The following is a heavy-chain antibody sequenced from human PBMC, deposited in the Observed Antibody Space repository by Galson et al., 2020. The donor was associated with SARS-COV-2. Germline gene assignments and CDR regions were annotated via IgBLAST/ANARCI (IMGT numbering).Heavy chain of an antibody. J-gene: IGHJ6*02. CDR2: IYPGDSDT. Sequence: KIGESLKNSCKGSGYSFTSYWIGWVRQMPGKGLEWMGIIYPGDSDTRYSPSFQGQVTISADKSISTAYLQWSSLKASDTAMYYCARLPVPAASYYYYYYGMDVWGQGTTVTVSS. CDR3: ARLPVPAASYYYYYYGMDV. CDR1: GYSFTSYW. V-gene: IGHV5-51*01. D-gene: IGHD2-2*01.